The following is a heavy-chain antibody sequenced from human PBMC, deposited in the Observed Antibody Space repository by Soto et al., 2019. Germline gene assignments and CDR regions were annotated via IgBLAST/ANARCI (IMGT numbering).Heavy chain of an antibody. Sequence: GGSRRLSCAAAGFTCSSYAMHWVRQAPGKGLEYVSAISSNGGSTYYANSVKGRFTISRDNSKNTLYLQMGSLRAEDMAVYYCALAVAGPFDYWGQGTLVTVSS. D-gene: IGHD6-19*01. V-gene: IGHV3-64*01. CDR3: ALAVAGPFDY. J-gene: IGHJ4*02. CDR2: ISSNGGST. CDR1: GFTCSSYA.